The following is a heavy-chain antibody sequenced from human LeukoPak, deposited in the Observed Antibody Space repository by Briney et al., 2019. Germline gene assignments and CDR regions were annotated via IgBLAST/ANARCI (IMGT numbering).Heavy chain of an antibody. CDR1: GLCFSNYD. V-gene: IGHV3-13*01. J-gene: IGHJ2*01. Sequence: GRSMTLSCVVSGLCFSNYDLLWVRPLTGKGLEWVSAIGAGHNTYYSDSVRGQSTISRENGKNSSFLQMNGLSAGYTPGYYFAREVSDTVTTGWYFDLWGRGTLVTVSS. D-gene: IGHD4-17*01. CDR2: IGAGHNT. CDR3: AREVSDTVTTGWYFDL.